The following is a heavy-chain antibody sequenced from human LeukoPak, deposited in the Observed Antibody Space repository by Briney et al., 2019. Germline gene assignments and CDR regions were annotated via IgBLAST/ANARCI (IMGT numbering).Heavy chain of an antibody. D-gene: IGHD3-10*01. V-gene: IGHV4-4*07. CDR2: IYTSGST. CDR3: ARSTTYYYGSGSFRWFDP. J-gene: IGHJ5*02. Sequence: SETLSLTCTVSGGSISRYYWSWIRQPAGKGLEWIGRIYTSGSTNYNPSLKSRVTMSVDTSKNQFSLKLSSVTAADTAVYYCARSTTYYYGSGSFRWFDPWGQGTLVTVSS. CDR1: GGSISRYY.